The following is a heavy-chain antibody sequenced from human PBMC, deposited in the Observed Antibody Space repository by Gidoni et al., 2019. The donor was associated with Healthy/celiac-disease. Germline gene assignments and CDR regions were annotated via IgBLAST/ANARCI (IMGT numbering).Heavy chain of an antibody. D-gene: IGHD5-18*01. J-gene: IGHJ4*02. CDR1: VYTFTGYY. CDR2: INPNSGGT. CDR3: ARGGTAMVPYYFDY. Sequence: QVQLVQSGAEVQKPGASVKVSCTAAVYTFTGYYMHWVRQAPGKGLEWMGWINPNSGGTNYAQKFQGWVTMTRDTSISTAYMELSRLRSDDTAVYYCARGGTAMVPYYFDYWGQGTLVTVSS. V-gene: IGHV1-2*04.